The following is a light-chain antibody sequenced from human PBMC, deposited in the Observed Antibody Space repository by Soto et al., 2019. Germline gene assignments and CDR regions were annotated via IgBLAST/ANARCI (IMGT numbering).Light chain of an antibody. Sequence: EIVMTHSPTTLSVSPGERATLSFSASQSVSTNLAWYQQKPGQVPSLLIYGASTRASGIPARFSGSGSGTEFTLTIGSLQSEDFAVYYCQQYSSSPSFGQGTRLEIK. CDR2: GAS. CDR1: QSVSTN. CDR3: QQYSSSPS. J-gene: IGKJ5*01. V-gene: IGKV3-15*01.